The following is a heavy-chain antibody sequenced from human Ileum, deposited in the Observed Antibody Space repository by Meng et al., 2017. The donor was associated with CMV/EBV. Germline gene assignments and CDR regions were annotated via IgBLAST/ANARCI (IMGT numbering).Heavy chain of an antibody. CDR1: GGSINSYY. D-gene: IGHD3-10*01. CDR3: ARGVRGVTISSPYYYGMDF. V-gene: IGHV4-59*01. J-gene: IGHJ6*02. Sequence: SETLSLTCTVSGGSINSYYWTWIRQPPGGGLEWIGYAYYSGSTNYNPSLKSRVTISVDTSKNQYSLRLTSVTAADTALYYCARGVRGVTISSPYYYGMDFWGQGTTVTVSS. CDR2: AYYSGST.